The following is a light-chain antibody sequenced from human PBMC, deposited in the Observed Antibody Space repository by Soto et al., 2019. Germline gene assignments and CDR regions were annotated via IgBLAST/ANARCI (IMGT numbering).Light chain of an antibody. CDR1: QSVGSF. J-gene: IGKJ4*01. CDR2: GAS. Sequence: DIQMTQSPSSLSASVGDRVTIACRSSQSVGSFLNWYQHKPGKAPRLLIFGASTLQSGVSSRISASGSGTDFTLTISSLQPEDFASYYCQQTYSFPLTFGGGTNIEIK. V-gene: IGKV1-39*01. CDR3: QQTYSFPLT.